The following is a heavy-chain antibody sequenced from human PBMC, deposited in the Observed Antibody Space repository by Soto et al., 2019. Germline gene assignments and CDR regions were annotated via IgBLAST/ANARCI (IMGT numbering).Heavy chain of an antibody. D-gene: IGHD3-10*01. CDR3: AREFYGSGSDRIY. V-gene: IGHV3-21*01. CDR2: ISSSSSYI. Sequence: EVQLVESGGGLVKPGGSLRLSCAASGFTFSSYSMNWVRQAPGKGLEWVSSISSSSSYIYYADSVKGRFTISRDNAKNSLYLQMNSLRAEDTAVDYGAREFYGSGSDRIYWGQGTLVTVSS. J-gene: IGHJ4*02. CDR1: GFTFSSYS.